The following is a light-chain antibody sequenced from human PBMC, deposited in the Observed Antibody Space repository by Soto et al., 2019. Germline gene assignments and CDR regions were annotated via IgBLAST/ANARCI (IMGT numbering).Light chain of an antibody. J-gene: IGKJ1*01. V-gene: IGKV1-6*01. CDR1: QDIRDE. CDR2: AAS. Sequence: AIQMTQSPFSLSASVGDRVTITCRASQDIRDEVGWYQQKPGKAPKLLISAASNLQSGVPSRFSGSGSATDFTLTISSLQPEDFATYYCLQDYGYPRTCGQGTKVESK. CDR3: LQDYGYPRT.